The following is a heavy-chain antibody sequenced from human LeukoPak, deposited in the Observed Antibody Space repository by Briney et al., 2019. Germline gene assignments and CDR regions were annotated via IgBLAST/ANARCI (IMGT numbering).Heavy chain of an antibody. D-gene: IGHD2-15*01. CDR2: IYSGGST. Sequence: GGSLRLSCAASGFTVSTNYMTWVRQAPGKGLEWVSIIYSGGSTYYAEYVKGRFTISRDNSKHTLYLQMNRLRAEDTAVYYCARVLRGSGSCFDYWGQGTLVTVSS. CDR3: ARVLRGSGSCFDY. J-gene: IGHJ4*02. CDR1: GFTVSTNY. V-gene: IGHV3-66*01.